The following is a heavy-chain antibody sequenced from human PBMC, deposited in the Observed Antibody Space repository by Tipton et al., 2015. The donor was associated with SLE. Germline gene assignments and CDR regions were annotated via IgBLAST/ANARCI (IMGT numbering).Heavy chain of an antibody. V-gene: IGHV4-39*07. CDR1: GGSISSSSSYY. CDR2: INHRGST. J-gene: IGHJ4*02. CDR3: ARETWELGLDY. Sequence: TLSLTCAVYGGSISSSSSYYWAWIRQPPGKGVEWIGEINHRGSTNYNPSLKSRVTISVDTSKNQFSLKLSSVTAADTAVYYCARETWELGLDYWGQGPLVTVSS. D-gene: IGHD1-26*01.